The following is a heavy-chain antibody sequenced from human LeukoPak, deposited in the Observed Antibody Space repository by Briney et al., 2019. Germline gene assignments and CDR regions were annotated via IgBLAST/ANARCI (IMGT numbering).Heavy chain of an antibody. CDR1: RFTFSNYA. CDR2: IPDSAGTT. D-gene: IGHD6-13*01. J-gene: IGHJ4*02. Sequence: GGSLRLSCAASRFTFSNYAMTWVRQAPGRGLEWVSSIPDSAGTTYYADSVKGRFTISRDNSKNTLCMQMNSLRAEDTAVYYCAKGKISAADAIDSWGQGTLVTVSS. CDR3: AKGKISAADAIDS. V-gene: IGHV3-23*01.